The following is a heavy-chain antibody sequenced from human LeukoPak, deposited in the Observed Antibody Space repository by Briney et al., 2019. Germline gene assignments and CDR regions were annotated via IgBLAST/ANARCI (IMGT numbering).Heavy chain of an antibody. Sequence: SQTLSLTCTVSGGSISSGGYYWSWIRQHPGKGLEWIGYIYYSGSTYYNPSLKSRVTISVDTSKNQFSLKLSSVTAADTAVYYCARGGTYYYDSSGYYYAPSTFYFNYWGQGTLVTVSS. V-gene: IGHV4-31*03. CDR3: ARGGTYYYDSSGYYYAPSTFYFNY. J-gene: IGHJ4*02. CDR1: GGSISSGGYY. D-gene: IGHD3-22*01. CDR2: IYYSGST.